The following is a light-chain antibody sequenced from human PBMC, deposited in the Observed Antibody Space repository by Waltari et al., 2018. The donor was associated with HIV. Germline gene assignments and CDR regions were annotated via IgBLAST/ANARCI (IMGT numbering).Light chain of an antibody. Sequence: QSALTQPPSASGSLGQPVTLSCTGSSSYIGAYDFVSCFQQPPHRAPKLLLYEVTRRPSTVSARFSGSRSGNTAFLTVAGLQPDDEATYFCSSYGDSLRVLFGGGTNVTVL. CDR1: SSYIGAYDF. CDR2: EVT. CDR3: SSYGDSLRVL. J-gene: IGLJ3*02. V-gene: IGLV2-8*01.